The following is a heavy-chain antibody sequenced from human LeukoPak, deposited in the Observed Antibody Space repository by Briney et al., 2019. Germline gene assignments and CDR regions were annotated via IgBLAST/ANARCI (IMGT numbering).Heavy chain of an antibody. CDR3: ARVNYGDIYYYYYYMDV. CDR1: GFTFSSYS. V-gene: IGHV3-21*01. J-gene: IGHJ6*03. CDR2: ISSSSSDI. Sequence: PGXXLXLSCAASGFTFSSYSMNWVRQAPGKGLEWVSSISSSSSDIYYADSVKGRFNISRDNEKNSMYMQMNRQRGEDTAVNYCARVNYGDIYYYYYYMDVWGKGTTVTVSS. D-gene: IGHD4-17*01.